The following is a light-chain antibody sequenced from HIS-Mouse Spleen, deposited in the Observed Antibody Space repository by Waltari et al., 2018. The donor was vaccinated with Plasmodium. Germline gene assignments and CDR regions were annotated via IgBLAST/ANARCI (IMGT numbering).Light chain of an antibody. V-gene: IGLV3-25*03. CDR2: KDS. J-gene: IGLJ3*02. CDR3: QSADSSGTPNWV. CDR1: ALPKPY. Sequence: SYELTQPPSVSVSPGQTARTTCSGDALPKPYAYWYQQKPGQAPVLVIYKDSERPSGIPERFSGSSSGTTVTLTISGVQAEDEADYYCQSADSSGTPNWVFGGGTKLTVL.